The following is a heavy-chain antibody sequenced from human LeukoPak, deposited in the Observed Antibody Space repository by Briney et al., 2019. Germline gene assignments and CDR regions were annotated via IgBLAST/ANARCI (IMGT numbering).Heavy chain of an antibody. Sequence: GGSLRLSCAASGFTFSSYEMNWVRQAPGKGLEWVSYISSSGSTIYYADSVKGRFTISRDNAKNSLYLQMNSLRAEDTAVYYCVRAPTTYYYDSSGYYSFDYWGQGTLVTVSS. CDR3: VRAPTTYYYDSSGYYSFDY. D-gene: IGHD3-22*01. V-gene: IGHV3-48*03. J-gene: IGHJ4*02. CDR2: ISSSGSTI. CDR1: GFTFSSYE.